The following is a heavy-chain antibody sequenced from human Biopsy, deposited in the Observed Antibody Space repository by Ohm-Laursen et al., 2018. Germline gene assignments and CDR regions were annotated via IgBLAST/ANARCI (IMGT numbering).Heavy chain of an antibody. CDR3: ARRGSGGRSFDH. D-gene: IGHD2-15*01. Sequence: TLSLTCAVSGGSISSFYWTWIRQPPGKGPEWIGDISDSGGTNYKPSFKSRVIISVDTSKNQFSLNLRSVTAADTAVYYCARRGSGGRSFDHWGQGTLVTVSS. CDR2: ISDSGGT. V-gene: IGHV4-59*08. CDR1: GGSISSFY. J-gene: IGHJ4*02.